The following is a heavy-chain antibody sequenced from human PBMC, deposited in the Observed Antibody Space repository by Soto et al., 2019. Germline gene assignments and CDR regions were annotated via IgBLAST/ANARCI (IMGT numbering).Heavy chain of an antibody. CDR1: GGTFRNLA. CDR2: FIPIIGGG. Sequence: QVQLVQSGAEVKKPGSSVKGSCTASGGTFRNLAINWVRQAPGQGLEWMGGFIPIIGGGINAQKFQGRVTITSDQSTSKAYMELNSLKSEDTAMYFCARRSESHSNAFDFWGQVTMVTVSA. CDR3: ARRSESHSNAFDF. V-gene: IGHV1-69*01. J-gene: IGHJ3*01. D-gene: IGHD2-15*01.